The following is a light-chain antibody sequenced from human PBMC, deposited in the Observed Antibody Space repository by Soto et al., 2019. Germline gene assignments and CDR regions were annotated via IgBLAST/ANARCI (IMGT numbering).Light chain of an antibody. CDR2: GAS. Sequence: MSRSSPTLSVSPGERVTLSCRSSQSISSNLAWYQQKPGQAPRLLISGASTRATGVPARFSGSGSGTECTLTISSLQSEDFAVYYCQQYDNGPPWTPGQGTKV. CDR3: QQYDNGPPWT. J-gene: IGKJ1*01. CDR1: QSISSN. V-gene: IGKV3-15*01.